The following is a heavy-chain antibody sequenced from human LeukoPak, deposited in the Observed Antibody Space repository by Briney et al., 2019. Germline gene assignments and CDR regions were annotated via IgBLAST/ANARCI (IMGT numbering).Heavy chain of an antibody. J-gene: IGHJ2*01. CDR3: SKVNSEMATIRDDWYFDL. CDR1: GFTFNNAW. CDR2: IRSKGFGGTT. V-gene: IGHV3-49*04. D-gene: IGHD5-24*01. Sequence: GGSLRLSCAASGFTFNNAWMSWVRQAPGKGLEWVGFIRSKGFGGTTEYAASVKGRFTISRDDSKSIAYLQMDSMKIEDTAVYYCSKVNSEMATIRDDWYFDLWGRGTLVTVSS.